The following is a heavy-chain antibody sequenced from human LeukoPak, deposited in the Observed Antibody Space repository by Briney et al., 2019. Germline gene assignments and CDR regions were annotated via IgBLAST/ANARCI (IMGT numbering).Heavy chain of an antibody. V-gene: IGHV3-7*01. CDR3: ARGGYRYED. D-gene: IGHD5-18*01. CDR2: IKQDGSEK. J-gene: IGHJ4*02. CDR1: GFTFSGYW. Sequence: GGSLRLSCAVSGFTFSGYWMSWVRQDPGRGLEWVANIKQDGSEKYYVESVKGRFTISRDNAKNSLYLQMNSLRVEDTAVYYCARGGYRYEDWGQGTLVTVSS.